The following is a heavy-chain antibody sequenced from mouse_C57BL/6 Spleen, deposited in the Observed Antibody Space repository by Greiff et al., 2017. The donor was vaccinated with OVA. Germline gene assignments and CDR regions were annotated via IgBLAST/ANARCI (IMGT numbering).Heavy chain of an antibody. Sequence: QVQLKQPGAELVRPGSSVKLSCKASGYTFTSYWMHWVKQRPIQGLEWIGNIDPSDSETHYNQKFKDKATLTVDKSSSTAYMQLSSLTSEDSAVYYCARYDYDVVDYWGQGTTLTVSS. CDR3: ARYDYDVVDY. D-gene: IGHD2-4*01. CDR1: GYTFTSYW. V-gene: IGHV1-52*01. J-gene: IGHJ2*01. CDR2: IDPSDSET.